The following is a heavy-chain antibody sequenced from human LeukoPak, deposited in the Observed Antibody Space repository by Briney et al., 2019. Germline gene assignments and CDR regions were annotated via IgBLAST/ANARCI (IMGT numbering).Heavy chain of an antibody. D-gene: IGHD6-19*01. V-gene: IGHV3-64*01. CDR2: ISSDGGSK. J-gene: IGHJ4*02. CDR3: ARRAVAGTAF. CDR1: GFTSSSYA. Sequence: GSLRLSCAASGFTSSSYARHWGRQAPGKGLEYVSAISSDGGSKYYANSGKGRFTISRDNSKHTPYLPMGSLRAEDMAVYYCARRAVAGTAFWGQGTLVTVSS.